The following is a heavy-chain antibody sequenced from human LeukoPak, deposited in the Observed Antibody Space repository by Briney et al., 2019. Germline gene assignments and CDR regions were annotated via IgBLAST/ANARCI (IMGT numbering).Heavy chain of an antibody. CDR1: GYTFTGYG. CDR3: ARDVTLIYDFWSGYDY. Sequence: ASVKVSCKASGYTFTGYGISWVRQAPGQGLEWMGWISAYNGNTNYAQKLQGRVTMTTDTSTSTAYMELRSLRSDDTAVYYCARDVTLIYDFWSGYDYWGQGTLVTVSS. V-gene: IGHV1-18*01. J-gene: IGHJ4*02. CDR2: ISAYNGNT. D-gene: IGHD3-3*01.